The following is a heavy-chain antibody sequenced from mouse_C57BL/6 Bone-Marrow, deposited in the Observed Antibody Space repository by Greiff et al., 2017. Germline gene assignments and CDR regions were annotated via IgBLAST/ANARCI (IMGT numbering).Heavy chain of an antibody. V-gene: IGHV1-53*01. J-gene: IGHJ2*01. D-gene: IGHD2-1*01. CDR3: ARSWGYYGNSVSN. CDR2: INPSNGGT. Sequence: QVQLQQSGTELVKPGASVKLSCKASGYTFTSYWMHWVKQRPGQGLEWIGNINPSNGGTNYNEKFKGKATLTADKSSSTAYMQLSSLTSEDSAVYYCARSWGYYGNSVSNWGQGTTLTVSS. CDR1: GYTFTSYW.